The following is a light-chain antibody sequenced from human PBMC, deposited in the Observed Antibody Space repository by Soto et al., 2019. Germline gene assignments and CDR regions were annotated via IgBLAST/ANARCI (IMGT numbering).Light chain of an antibody. CDR3: QPTYNTPHT. CDR1: QSIGTS. J-gene: IGKJ2*01. V-gene: IGKV1-39*01. Sequence: DIQMTQSPSSLSAPVGDRVTITCRASQSIGTSLNWYQQKPGKVPKLLIYAASSLQSGVPSGFSGSGSGTDFNLAISSLQPDDFVTYDCQPTYNTPHTFGQGTKLEIK. CDR2: AAS.